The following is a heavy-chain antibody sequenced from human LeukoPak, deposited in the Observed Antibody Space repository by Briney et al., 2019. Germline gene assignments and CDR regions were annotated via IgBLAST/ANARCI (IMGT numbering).Heavy chain of an antibody. Sequence: ASVKVSCKASGYIFTSYYMHWVRQAPGQGLEWMVIINPSGGSTSYAQKFQGRVTMTRDMSTSTVYMELSSLRSEDTAVYYCARDYSSGTQGGFDPWGQGTLVTVSS. D-gene: IGHD6-19*01. CDR2: INPSGGST. CDR3: ARDYSSGTQGGFDP. V-gene: IGHV1-46*01. J-gene: IGHJ5*02. CDR1: GYIFTSYY.